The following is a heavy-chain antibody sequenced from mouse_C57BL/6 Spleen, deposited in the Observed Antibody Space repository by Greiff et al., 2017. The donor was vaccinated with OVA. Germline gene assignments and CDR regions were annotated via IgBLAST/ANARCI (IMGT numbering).Heavy chain of an antibody. V-gene: IGHV1-53*01. CDR1: GYTFTSYW. CDR3: GRSYGDYWYFDV. D-gene: IGHD2-13*01. J-gene: IGHJ1*03. CDR2: INPSNGGT. Sequence: QVQLQQPGTELVKPGASVKLSCKASGYTFTSYWMHWVKQRPGQGLEWIGNINPSNGGTNYNEKFKSKATLAVDKSSSTAYMQLSSLISEDSAVYYGGRSYGDYWYFDVWGTGTTVTVSS.